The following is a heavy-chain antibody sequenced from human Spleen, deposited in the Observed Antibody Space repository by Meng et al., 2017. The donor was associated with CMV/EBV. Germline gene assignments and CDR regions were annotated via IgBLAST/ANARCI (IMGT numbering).Heavy chain of an antibody. Sequence: GFTLRNYAMHWVRQAPGKGLEWLTVVSYDGDYTNYADSVKGRFTLSRDNSKNTLYLQMNSLRAEDTAVYYCARDGKLYSYGYGYFDLWGQGTLVTVSS. D-gene: IGHD5-18*01. V-gene: IGHV3-30*14. CDR1: GFTLRNYA. CDR2: VSYDGDYT. J-gene: IGHJ4*02. CDR3: ARDGKLYSYGYGYFDL.